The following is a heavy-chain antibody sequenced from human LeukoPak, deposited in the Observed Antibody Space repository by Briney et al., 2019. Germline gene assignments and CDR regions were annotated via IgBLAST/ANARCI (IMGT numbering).Heavy chain of an antibody. CDR3: ARAREDLWFGESRTYYFDY. Sequence: SVKVSYKASGGTFSSYAISWVRQAPGQGLEWMGGIIPIFGTANYAQKFQGRVTITADKSTSTAYMELSSLRSEDTAVYYCARAREDLWFGESRTYYFDYWGQGTLVTVSS. CDR1: GGTFSSYA. V-gene: IGHV1-69*06. D-gene: IGHD3-10*01. CDR2: IIPIFGTA. J-gene: IGHJ4*02.